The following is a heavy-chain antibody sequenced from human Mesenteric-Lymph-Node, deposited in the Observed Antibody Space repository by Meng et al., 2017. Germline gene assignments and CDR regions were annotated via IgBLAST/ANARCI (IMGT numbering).Heavy chain of an antibody. CDR3: ARDGYYYGSGSYDNWLDP. Sequence: SETLSLTCTVSGGSVSSGSYYWSWIRQPAGKGLEWIGRIYTSGSTNYNPSLKSRVTISVDTSKNQFSLKLSSVTAADTAVYYCARDGYYYGSGSYDNWLDPWGQGTLVTVSS. V-gene: IGHV4-61*02. CDR2: IYTSGST. D-gene: IGHD3-10*01. CDR1: GGSVSSGSYY. J-gene: IGHJ5*02.